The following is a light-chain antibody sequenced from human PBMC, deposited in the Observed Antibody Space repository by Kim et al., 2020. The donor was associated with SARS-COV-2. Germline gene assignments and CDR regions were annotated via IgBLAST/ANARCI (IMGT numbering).Light chain of an antibody. CDR1: QTVSSNY. Sequence: SPGERATLPCRASQTVSSNYLAWYQQKPGQAPSLLVYGASNRAAGIPDRFSGSGSGTDFTLTISGLESEDFAVYFCQQYGRSPRTFGQGTKVDIK. CDR2: GAS. V-gene: IGKV3-20*01. CDR3: QQYGRSPRT. J-gene: IGKJ1*01.